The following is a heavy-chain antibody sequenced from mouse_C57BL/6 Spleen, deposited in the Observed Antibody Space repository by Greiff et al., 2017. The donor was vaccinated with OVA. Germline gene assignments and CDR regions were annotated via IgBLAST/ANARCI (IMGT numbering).Heavy chain of an antibody. D-gene: IGHD2-4*01. CDR1: GFTFSSYA. J-gene: IGHJ3*01. CDR2: ISDGGSYT. Sequence: DVMLVESGGGLVKPGGSLKLSCAASGFTFSSYAMSWVRQTPEKRLEWVATISDGGSYTYYPDNVKGRFTISRDNAKTNLYLQMSHLKSEDTAMYYGAREGLYDYDGGAWFAYGGQGTLVTVSA. V-gene: IGHV5-4*01. CDR3: AREGLYDYDGGAWFAY.